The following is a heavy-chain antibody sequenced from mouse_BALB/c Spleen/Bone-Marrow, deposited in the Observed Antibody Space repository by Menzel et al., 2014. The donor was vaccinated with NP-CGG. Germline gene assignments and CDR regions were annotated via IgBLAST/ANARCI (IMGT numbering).Heavy chain of an antibody. J-gene: IGHJ2*01. CDR1: SYTFSSYW. D-gene: IGHD2-1*01. Sequence: VKLVESGAELMKPGASMKVSCKATSYTFSSYWIEWVKQRPGHGLEWIGEILPGSGSTNYNEQFKGKATFTADASSSTAYMELSSLTSEDSAVYYCARFYYGNPTGYFDYWGQGTTLTVSS. V-gene: IGHV1-9*01. CDR3: ARFYYGNPTGYFDY. CDR2: ILPGSGST.